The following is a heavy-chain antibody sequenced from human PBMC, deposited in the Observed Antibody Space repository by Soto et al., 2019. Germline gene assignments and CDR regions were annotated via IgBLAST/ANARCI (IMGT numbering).Heavy chain of an antibody. Sequence: ASVKVSCKASGYTFTGYYMHWVRQAPGQGLEWMGWINPNSGGTNYAQKFQGWVTMTRDTSISTAYMELSRLRSDDTAVYYCARDIYCTNGVCYDYWGQGTLVTVSS. V-gene: IGHV1-2*04. CDR1: GYTFTGYY. CDR2: INPNSGGT. J-gene: IGHJ4*02. D-gene: IGHD2-8*01. CDR3: ARDIYCTNGVCYDY.